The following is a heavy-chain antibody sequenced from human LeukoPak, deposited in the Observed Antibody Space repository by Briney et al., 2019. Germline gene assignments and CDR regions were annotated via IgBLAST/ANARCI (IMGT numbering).Heavy chain of an antibody. V-gene: IGHV1-69*05. Sequence: SVKVSCKASGGTFSSYAISWVRQAPGQGLEWMGGIIPIFGTANYAQKFQGRVTITTDESTSTAYMELSSLRSEDMAVYYCARGLTITGDWFDPWGQGTLVTVSS. D-gene: IGHD5-12*01. J-gene: IGHJ5*02. CDR2: IIPIFGTA. CDR1: GGTFSSYA. CDR3: ARGLTITGDWFDP.